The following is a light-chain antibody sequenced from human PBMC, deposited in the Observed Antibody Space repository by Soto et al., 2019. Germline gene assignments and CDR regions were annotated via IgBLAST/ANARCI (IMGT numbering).Light chain of an antibody. J-gene: IGKJ2*01. CDR3: QQYGRSPPFT. CDR2: GAS. Sequence: ELVLTQSPGTLSLSPGERATLSCRASQSVSSSYLAWYQQKPGQAPRLLIYGASNRATGSPDRFSGSGSGTDFTLTISRLEPEDVAVYFCQQYGRSPPFTFGQGTKVEIK. CDR1: QSVSSSY. V-gene: IGKV3-20*01.